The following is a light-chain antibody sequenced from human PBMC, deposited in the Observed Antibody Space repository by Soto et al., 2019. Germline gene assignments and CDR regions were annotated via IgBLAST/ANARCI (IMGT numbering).Light chain of an antibody. CDR1: QSLSTW. V-gene: IGKV1-5*01. CDR2: DAS. J-gene: IGKJ2*02. CDR3: QQYNSFQCT. Sequence: GDRVTITCRASQSLSTWLAWYQHKPGKAPKLLIYDASILETGVPSRFSGSGSGTDFTLTISSLQPDDFATYYCQQYNSFQCTFGQGTKLEIK.